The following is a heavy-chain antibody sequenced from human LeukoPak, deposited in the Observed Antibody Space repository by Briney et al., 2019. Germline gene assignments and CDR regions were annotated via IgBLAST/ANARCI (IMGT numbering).Heavy chain of an antibody. D-gene: IGHD3-3*01. CDR3: ARGNFGVTDIHFDY. V-gene: IGHV4-4*07. CDR2: IYTSGST. J-gene: IGHJ4*02. CDR1: GGSISSYY. Sequence: SETLSLTCTVSGGSISSYYWSWIRQPAGKGLEWIGRIYTSGSTNYNPSLKSRVTISVDRSKNQFSLKLSSVTAADTAVYYCARGNFGVTDIHFDYWGQGTLVTVSP.